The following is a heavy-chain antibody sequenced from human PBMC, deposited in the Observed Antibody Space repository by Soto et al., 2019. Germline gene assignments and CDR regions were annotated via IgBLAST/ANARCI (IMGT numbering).Heavy chain of an antibody. CDR1: GFAFSTYA. Sequence: GGSLRLSCVASGFAFSTYAMTWVRQAPERGLEWVATVTGGRGPTYYADSVKGRFTISRDNSRDTLHLQMSSLRADDTAIYYCAVPTGIEVTGPDYWGQGTLVTVSS. CDR3: AVPTGIEVTGPDY. V-gene: IGHV3-23*01. D-gene: IGHD6-19*01. J-gene: IGHJ4*02. CDR2: VTGGRGPT.